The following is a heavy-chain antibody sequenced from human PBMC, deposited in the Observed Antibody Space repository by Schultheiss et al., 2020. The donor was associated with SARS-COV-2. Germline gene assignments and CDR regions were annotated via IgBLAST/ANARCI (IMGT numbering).Heavy chain of an antibody. J-gene: IGHJ4*02. Sequence: GESLKISCAASGFTFSSYAMHWVRQAPGKGLEWVAVISYDGSNKYYADSVKGRFTISRDNSKNTLYLQMNSLRAEDTAVYYCARARDRGYSNLRGYFDYWGQGTLVTVS. D-gene: IGHD4-11*01. CDR2: ISYDGSNK. CDR1: GFTFSSYA. V-gene: IGHV3-30*04. CDR3: ARARDRGYSNLRGYFDY.